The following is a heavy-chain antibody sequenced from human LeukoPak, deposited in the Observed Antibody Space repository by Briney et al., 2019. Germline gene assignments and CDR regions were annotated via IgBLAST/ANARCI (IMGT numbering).Heavy chain of an antibody. D-gene: IGHD6-13*01. CDR2: MNPNSGNT. J-gene: IGHJ4*02. CDR1: GYTFTSYD. V-gene: IGHV1-8*01. CDR3: ARDRVSGYSSSCPSY. Sequence: ASVKVSCKASGYTFTSYDINWVRQATGQGLEWMGWMNPNSGNTGYAQKFQGRVTMTRDTSISTAYMELSRLRSDDTAVYYCARDRVSGYSSSCPSYWGQGTLVTVSS.